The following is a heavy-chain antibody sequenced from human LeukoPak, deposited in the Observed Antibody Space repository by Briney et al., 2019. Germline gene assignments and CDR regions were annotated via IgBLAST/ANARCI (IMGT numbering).Heavy chain of an antibody. D-gene: IGHD2-15*01. J-gene: IGHJ2*01. V-gene: IGHV4-31*03. Sequence: SETLSLTCTVSGGSISSGGYYWSWIRQHPGKGLEWIGYIYYSGSTYYNPSLKSRVTRSVDTSKNQFSLKLSSVTAADTAVYYCARDLSCSGGSCYPWYFDLWGRGTLVTVSS. CDR1: GGSISSGGYY. CDR2: IYYSGST. CDR3: ARDLSCSGGSCYPWYFDL.